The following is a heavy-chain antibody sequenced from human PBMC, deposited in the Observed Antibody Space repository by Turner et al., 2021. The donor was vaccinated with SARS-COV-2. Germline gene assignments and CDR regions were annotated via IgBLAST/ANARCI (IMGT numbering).Heavy chain of an antibody. V-gene: IGHV4-39*01. CDR2: IYFGGSA. CDR3: ATRGVDIVVAVAAIDSPQGGMDV. D-gene: IGHD2-15*01. J-gene: IGHJ6*02. CDR1: GGSISSSSYY. Sequence: LQLQESGPVLVKPSETLSLTCTVSGGSISSSSYYWCWIRQPPGKGLEWIGNIYFGGSAYYNPYIKSRVTISVDTSKNKFSLKLSSVTAADTAVYYCATRGVDIVVAVAAIDSPQGGMDVWGQGTTVTVSS.